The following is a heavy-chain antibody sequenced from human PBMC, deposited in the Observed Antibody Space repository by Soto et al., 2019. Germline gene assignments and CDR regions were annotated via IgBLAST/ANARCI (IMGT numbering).Heavy chain of an antibody. CDR2: ISSSSSTI. CDR1: GFTFSSYS. V-gene: IGHV3-48*01. D-gene: IGHD2-8*01. Sequence: PGGSLRLSCAASGFTFSSYSMNWVRQAPGKGLEWVSYISSSSSTIYYADSVKGRFAISRDNAKNSLYLQMNSLRAEDTAVYYCARGPLVLSLRYAFDIWGQGTRVTVSS. J-gene: IGHJ3*02. CDR3: ARGPLVLSLRYAFDI.